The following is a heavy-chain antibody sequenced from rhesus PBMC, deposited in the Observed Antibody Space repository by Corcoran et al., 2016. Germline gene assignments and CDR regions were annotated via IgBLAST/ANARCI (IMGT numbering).Heavy chain of an antibody. D-gene: IGHD6S26*01. CDR3: ARLGLGGAAAGPVFDY. V-gene: IGHV4-106*01. J-gene: IGHJ4*01. CDR1: GGSISDDYY. Sequence: QVQLQESGPGLVKPSETLSLTCAVSGGSISDDYYWSWIRQPPGKGLEWIGYIYGSGGGTNYNPSLKNLVTISIDTSKNQFSLKLGSVTAADTAVYYCARLGLGGAAAGPVFDYWGQGVLVTVSS. CDR2: IYGSGGGT.